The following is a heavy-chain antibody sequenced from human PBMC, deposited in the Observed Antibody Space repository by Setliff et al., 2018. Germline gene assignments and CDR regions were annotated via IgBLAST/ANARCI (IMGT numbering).Heavy chain of an antibody. J-gene: IGHJ6*03. V-gene: IGHV4-59*08. Sequence: PSETLSLTCTVSGVSSSSHYWSWIRQPPGEGLEWIGYIHYTGSTNYNPSLKGRATLSIDASKKQFSLKLTSVTAADTAVYYCARMSGFLYMDVCGKGTTVTVSS. CDR2: IHYTGST. D-gene: IGHD3-3*01. CDR3: ARMSGFLYMDV. CDR1: GVSSSSHY.